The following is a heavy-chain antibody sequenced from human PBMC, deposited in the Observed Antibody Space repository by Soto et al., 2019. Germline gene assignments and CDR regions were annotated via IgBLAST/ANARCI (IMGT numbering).Heavy chain of an antibody. CDR3: ASEGYSGYDFSY. CDR1: GGTFSSYA. J-gene: IGHJ4*02. D-gene: IGHD5-12*01. Sequence: ASVKVSCKASGGTFSSYAISWVRQAPGQGLEWMGGIIPIFGTANYAQKFQGRVTITADESTSTAYMELSSLRSEDTAVYYCASEGYSGYDFSYWGQGTLVTVSS. CDR2: IIPIFGTA. V-gene: IGHV1-69*13.